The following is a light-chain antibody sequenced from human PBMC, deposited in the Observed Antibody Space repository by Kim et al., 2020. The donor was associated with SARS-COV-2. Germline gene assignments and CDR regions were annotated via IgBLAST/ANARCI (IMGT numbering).Light chain of an antibody. CDR2: AAS. Sequence: AVTWDRVPITCRANQGISSYLARYQQKPGKAPKLLIYAASTFQSGVPSRVSGSGSGKDFTLTISCLQSEDFATYYCQQYYSYPPTFGQGTKVDIK. CDR1: QGISSY. CDR3: QQYYSYPPT. V-gene: IGKV1-8*01. J-gene: IGKJ1*01.